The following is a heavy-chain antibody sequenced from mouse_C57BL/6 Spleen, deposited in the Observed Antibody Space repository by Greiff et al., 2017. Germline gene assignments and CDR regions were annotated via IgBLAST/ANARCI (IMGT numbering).Heavy chain of an antibody. Sequence: EVKLMESGGGLVQPGGSLKLSCAASGFTFSDYGMAWVRQAPRKGPEWVAIISTLAYSIYYADTVTGRFTISRENAKNTRYLDMSSLRSEDKAMYVCERQGTTVVGPSYAMDYWGQGTSVTVSS. CDR1: GFTFSDYG. D-gene: IGHD1-1*01. J-gene: IGHJ4*01. CDR3: ERQGTTVVGPSYAMDY. V-gene: IGHV5-15*01. CDR2: ISTLAYSI.